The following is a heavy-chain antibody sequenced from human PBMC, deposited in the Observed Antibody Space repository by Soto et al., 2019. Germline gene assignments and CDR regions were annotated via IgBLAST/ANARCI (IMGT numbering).Heavy chain of an antibody. V-gene: IGHV1-3*01. D-gene: IGHD6-13*01. J-gene: IGHJ6*02. CDR2: INAGNGNT. CDR3: ARDLWLGSSTSLLDYYYGMDV. Sequence: ASVKVSCKASGYTFTSYAMHWVRQAPGQRLEWMGRINAGNGNTKYSQKFQGRVTITRDTSASTAYMELSSLRSEDTAVYYCARDLWLGSSTSLLDYYYGMDVWGQGTTVTVSS. CDR1: GYTFTSYA.